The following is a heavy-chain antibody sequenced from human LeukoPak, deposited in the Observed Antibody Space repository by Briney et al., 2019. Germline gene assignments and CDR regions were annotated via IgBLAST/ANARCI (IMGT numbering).Heavy chain of an antibody. V-gene: IGHV3-23*01. CDR3: AKGAHSSGWNPNWFDP. CDR2: IYGSGGSA. Sequence: GGSLRLSCAASGFPFNRYVMSWVRQAPGKGLEWVSSIYGSGGSAYSADSVKGRFTISRDNSKNTLFLQMNSLRVEDTAIYYCAKGAHSSGWNPNWFDPWGQGTPVTVSS. J-gene: IGHJ5*02. D-gene: IGHD6-19*01. CDR1: GFPFNRYV.